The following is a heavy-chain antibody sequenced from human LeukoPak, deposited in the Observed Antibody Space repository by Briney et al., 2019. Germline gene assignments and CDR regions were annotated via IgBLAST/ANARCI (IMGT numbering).Heavy chain of an antibody. CDR1: GGSISSYY. V-gene: IGHV4-59*08. D-gene: IGHD5-12*01. CDR3: ARHSSVRGPPDY. Sequence: PSETLSLTCTVSGGSISSYYWSWIRQSPGKGLEWIGFVYYSGSTNYNPSFKSRVTISVDMSKGQFSLNLGSVTAADTAVFYCARHSSVRGPPDYWGRGTLVTVSS. J-gene: IGHJ4*02. CDR2: VYYSGST.